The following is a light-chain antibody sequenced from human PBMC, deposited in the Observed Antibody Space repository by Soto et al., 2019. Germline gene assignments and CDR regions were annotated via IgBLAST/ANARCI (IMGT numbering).Light chain of an antibody. CDR3: LQHSAFPWT. V-gene: IGKV1-17*01. Sequence: IQLTQSPASLSATVGDRVTITCRASQDITNDLGWFQQKPGKAPKRLIYSASSLQSGVPLRFSASGSGTYFTLTITSLQPEDFATYYCLQHSAFPWTFGQGTKVDIK. CDR1: QDITND. J-gene: IGKJ1*01. CDR2: SAS.